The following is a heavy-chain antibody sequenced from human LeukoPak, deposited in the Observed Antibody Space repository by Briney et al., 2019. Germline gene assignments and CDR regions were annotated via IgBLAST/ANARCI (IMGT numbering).Heavy chain of an antibody. Sequence: GASVKVSCKASGGTFSSYAISWVRQAPGQGLEWMGGIIPIFGTANYAQKFQGRVTITTDESTSTAYMELRSLRSDDTAVYYCARWYAMVATSGDYWGQGTLVTVSS. D-gene: IGHD5-12*01. CDR3: ARWYAMVATSGDY. CDR2: IIPIFGTA. J-gene: IGHJ4*02. V-gene: IGHV1-69*05. CDR1: GGTFSSYA.